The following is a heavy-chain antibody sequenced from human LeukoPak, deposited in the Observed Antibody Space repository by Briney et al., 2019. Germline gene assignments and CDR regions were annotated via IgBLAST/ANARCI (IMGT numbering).Heavy chain of an antibody. Sequence: ASVKVSCKASGYTFTSYGISWVRQAPGQGLEWMGWISVYNGNTNYAQKVQGRVTMTTDTSTNTAYMELRSLRSDDTAVYSCARAPLEGLVVVPPFLDYGAQGPLVPVPS. CDR3: ARAPLEGLVVVPPFLDY. V-gene: IGHV1-18*04. CDR1: GYTFTSYG. CDR2: ISVYNGNT. D-gene: IGHD2-2*01. J-gene: IGHJ4*02.